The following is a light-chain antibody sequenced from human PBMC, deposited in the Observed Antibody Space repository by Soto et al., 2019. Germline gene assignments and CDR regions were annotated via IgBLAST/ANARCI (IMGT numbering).Light chain of an antibody. J-gene: IGKJ1*01. Sequence: PGARATLSCGASQSVSSNYLAWYQQKPGQPPRVLIHDASSRATGIPDRFSGSGSGTDFTLTISRLEPEDFAVYYCQQYGSSPRTFGQGTKVDIK. V-gene: IGKV3-20*01. CDR3: QQYGSSPRT. CDR1: QSVSSNY. CDR2: DAS.